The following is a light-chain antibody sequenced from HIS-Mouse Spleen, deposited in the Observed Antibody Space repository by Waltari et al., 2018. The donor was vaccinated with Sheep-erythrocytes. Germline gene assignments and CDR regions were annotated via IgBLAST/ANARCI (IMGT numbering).Light chain of an antibody. J-gene: IGKJ1*01. CDR3: QQYNNWPPWT. Sequence: EIVMTQSPATLSVSPGERATLSCRASQSVSSNLAWYQQKPGQAPRLLIYGASTRATGIPARFSGRGYGTEFTLTFSSMQSEDFAVYDCQQYNNWPPWTFGQGTKVEIK. V-gene: IGKV3-15*01. CDR1: QSVSSN. CDR2: GAS.